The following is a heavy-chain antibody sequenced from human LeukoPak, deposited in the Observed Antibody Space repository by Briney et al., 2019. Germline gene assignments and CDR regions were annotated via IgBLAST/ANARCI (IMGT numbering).Heavy chain of an antibody. D-gene: IGHD5-24*01. CDR1: GYSISSGYD. J-gene: IGHJ4*02. V-gene: IGHV4-38-2*01. CDR2: ISHSGST. CDR3: ARGPDGYNSQY. Sequence: SETLSLTCAVSGYSISSGYDWGWIRQPPGKGLEWIGSISHSGSTHYNPSLKSRVTISVDTSKNQFSLKLNSVTAADTAVYYCARGPDGYNSQYWGQGTLVTVSS.